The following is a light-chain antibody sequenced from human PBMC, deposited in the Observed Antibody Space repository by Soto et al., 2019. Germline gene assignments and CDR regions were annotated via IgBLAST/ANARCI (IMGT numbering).Light chain of an antibody. V-gene: IGLV2-8*01. CDR3: SSYAPSDVV. CDR1: PSDVGGSNS. J-gene: IGLJ2*01. CDR2: DVN. Sequence: QSALTQPPSASWSPGQSVTISCTGTPSDVGGSNSVSWYQQHPGKAPNLMIYDVNKRPSGVPDRFSGSKSGNTASLTVSGLQAADEAYYFCSSYAPSDVVFGGGTKVTVL.